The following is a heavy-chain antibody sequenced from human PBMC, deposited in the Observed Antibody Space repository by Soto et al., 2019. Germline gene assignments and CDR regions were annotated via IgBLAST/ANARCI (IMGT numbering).Heavy chain of an antibody. D-gene: IGHD2-15*01. J-gene: IGHJ4*02. CDR3: ARAGVYCSGGSCYPILDY. CDR2: IYHSGST. Sequence: PSETLSLTCAVSGGSISSGGYSWSWIRQPQGKGLEWIGYIYHSGSTYYNPSLKSRVTISVDRSKNQFSLKLSSVTAADTAVYYCARAGVYCSGGSCYPILDYWGQGTLVTVSS. V-gene: IGHV4-30-2*01. CDR1: GGSISSGGYS.